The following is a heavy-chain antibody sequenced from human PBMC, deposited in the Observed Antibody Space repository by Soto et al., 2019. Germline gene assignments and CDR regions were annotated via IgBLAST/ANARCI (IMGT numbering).Heavy chain of an antibody. Sequence: GGSLRLSCAASGFTFSSYAMSWVRQAPGKGLEWVSVISGSGGSTYYADSVKGRFTISRDNSRNTLYLQMNSLRAEGTAVYYCAKCSPRYSSGLKAYYFDYWGQGTLVTVSS. CDR1: GFTFSSYA. CDR3: AKCSPRYSSGLKAYYFDY. V-gene: IGHV3-23*01. J-gene: IGHJ4*02. CDR2: ISGSGGST. D-gene: IGHD6-19*01.